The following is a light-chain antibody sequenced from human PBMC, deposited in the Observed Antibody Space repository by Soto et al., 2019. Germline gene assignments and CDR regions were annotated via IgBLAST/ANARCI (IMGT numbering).Light chain of an antibody. V-gene: IGKV1-39*01. CDR3: QQSYSSPPT. J-gene: IGKJ1*01. Sequence: DIKMTQSPASLSASVEDRVIITCRASQSSSNHLNWYQQKPGKAPKLLIFAASSMDTGVPSRFSGSRSGPDFTLTTISLQPEDFATYYYQQSYSSPPTFGQGTKVDIK. CDR2: AAS. CDR1: QSSSNH.